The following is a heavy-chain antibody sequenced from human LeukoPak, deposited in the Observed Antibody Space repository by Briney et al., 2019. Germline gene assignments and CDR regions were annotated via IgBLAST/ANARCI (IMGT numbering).Heavy chain of an antibody. V-gene: IGHV4-39*07. CDR3: ARGYGDNSGAFDI. CDR1: GGSISSSDYY. J-gene: IGHJ3*02. CDR2: IYYSGTT. D-gene: IGHD4-23*01. Sequence: PSETLSLTCTVSGGSISSSDYYWAWIRQPPGKELEWLGSIYYSGTTYYKPSLKSRVTISVNTSKNQFSLKLSSVTAADTAVYYCARGYGDNSGAFDIWGQGTMVTVSS.